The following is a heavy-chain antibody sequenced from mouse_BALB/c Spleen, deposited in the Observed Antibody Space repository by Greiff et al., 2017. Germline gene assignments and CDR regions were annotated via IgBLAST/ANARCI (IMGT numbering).Heavy chain of an antibody. J-gene: IGHJ1*01. CDR2: IWGDGST. V-gene: IGHV2-6-7*01. D-gene: IGHD1-1*01. Sequence: VQLQQSGPGLVAPSQSLSITCTVSGFSLTGYGVNWVRQPPGKGLEWLGMIWGDGSTDYNSALKSRLSISKDNSKSQVFLKMNILQTDDTARYYCASFYYGSSPWYFDVWGAGTTVTVSS. CDR3: ASFYYGSSPWYFDV. CDR1: GFSLTGYG.